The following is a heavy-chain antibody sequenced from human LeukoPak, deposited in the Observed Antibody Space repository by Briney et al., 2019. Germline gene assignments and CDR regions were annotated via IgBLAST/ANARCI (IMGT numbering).Heavy chain of an antibody. CDR1: GGSISSGSYY. J-gene: IGHJ4*02. CDR3: ARAGDRGYSYGLDY. V-gene: IGHV4-61*02. CDR2: IYTSGST. D-gene: IGHD5-18*01. Sequence: PSETLSLTCTVAGGSISSGSYYWSWIRQPAGKGLEWIGRIYTSGSTNYNPSLKSRVTISVDTSNNQFSLKLSSVTAADTAVYYCARAGDRGYSYGLDYWGQGTLVTVSS.